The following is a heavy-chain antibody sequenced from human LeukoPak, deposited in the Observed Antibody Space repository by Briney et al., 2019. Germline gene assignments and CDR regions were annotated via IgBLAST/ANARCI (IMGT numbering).Heavy chain of an antibody. Sequence: PGGSLRLSCAVAGITLSNYGVSWVRQTPGKGLEWVAGISDSGGRTNYEHSVKGRLTISEDNPKNTLYLQMNSVRAEDTAVYFCAKRGVVIRVILVGFHKEAQYFDSWGQGALVTVSS. CDR2: ISDSGGRT. CDR1: GITLSNYG. J-gene: IGHJ4*02. CDR3: AKRGVVIRVILVGFHKEAQYFDS. V-gene: IGHV3-23*02. D-gene: IGHD3-22*01.